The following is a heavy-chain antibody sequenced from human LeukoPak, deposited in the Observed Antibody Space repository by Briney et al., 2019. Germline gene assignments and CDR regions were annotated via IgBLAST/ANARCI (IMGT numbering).Heavy chain of an antibody. D-gene: IGHD6-19*01. CDR2: ISAYNANT. V-gene: IGHV1-18*01. Sequence: ASVKVPCKASGYNFARYNFSWVRQAPGQGLEWMGWISAYNANTHYAQKFQDRVTLTTDRSTSTAFMELRGLRSDDTAVYYCARARLAVPGTVWLDTWGQGTLVTVSS. J-gene: IGHJ5*02. CDR1: GYNFARYN. CDR3: ARARLAVPGTVWLDT.